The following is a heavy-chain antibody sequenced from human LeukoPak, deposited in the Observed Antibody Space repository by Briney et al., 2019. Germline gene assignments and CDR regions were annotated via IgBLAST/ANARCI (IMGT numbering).Heavy chain of an antibody. CDR2: VNPNSGKT. V-gene: IGHV1-8*01. D-gene: IGHD2-15*01. CDR1: GYTFTSYD. Sequence: GASVKLSCKASGYTFTSYDINWVRQATGQGLERMGWVNPNSGKTGYAQKFQGRVTMTRNSSITTTYMELSSLRSEDTAVYYCARRHGRCSDGSCYYPDYWGQRTLVTVSS. CDR3: ARRHGRCSDGSCYYPDY. J-gene: IGHJ4*02.